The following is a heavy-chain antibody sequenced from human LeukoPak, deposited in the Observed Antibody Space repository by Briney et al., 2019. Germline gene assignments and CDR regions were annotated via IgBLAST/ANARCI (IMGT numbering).Heavy chain of an antibody. CDR2: IYTSGST. Sequence: SETLSLTCTVSGGSISSSSYYWSWIRQPAGKGLEWIGRIYTSGSTNYNPSLKSRVTMSVDTSKNQFSLKLSSVTAADTAVYYCARVIYGSWYLGWFDPWGQGTLVTVSS. CDR3: ARVIYGSWYLGWFDP. D-gene: IGHD6-13*01. J-gene: IGHJ5*02. V-gene: IGHV4-61*02. CDR1: GGSISSSSYY.